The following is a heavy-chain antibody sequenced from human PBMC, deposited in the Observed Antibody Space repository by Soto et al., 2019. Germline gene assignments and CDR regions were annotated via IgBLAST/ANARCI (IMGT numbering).Heavy chain of an antibody. CDR2: IIPIFGTA. J-gene: IGHJ6*02. CDR1: GGTFSSYA. V-gene: IGHV1-69*06. D-gene: IGHD1-1*01. CDR3: ASGITAGTTAYYYYGMDV. Sequence: QVQLVQSGAEVKKPGSSVKVSCKASGGTFSSYAISWVRQAPGQGLEWMGGIIPIFGTANYAQKFQGRVTITADKSTSTAYMELSSVRSEDTAVYYCASGITAGTTAYYYYGMDVWGQGTTVTVSS.